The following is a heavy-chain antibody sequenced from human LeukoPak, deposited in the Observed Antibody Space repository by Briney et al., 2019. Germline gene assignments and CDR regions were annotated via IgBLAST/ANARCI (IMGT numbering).Heavy chain of an antibody. J-gene: IGHJ6*02. D-gene: IGHD1-26*01. V-gene: IGHV1-18*01. CDR3: ARDLKGSGSYYDYYYYGMDV. Sequence: ASVKVSCKASGYTFTSYGISWVRQAPGQGLEWMGWISAYNGNTNYAQKLQGRVTMTTGTSTSTAYMELRSLRSDDTAVYYCARDLKGSGSYYDYYYYGMDVWGQGTTVTVSS. CDR1: GYTFTSYG. CDR2: ISAYNGNT.